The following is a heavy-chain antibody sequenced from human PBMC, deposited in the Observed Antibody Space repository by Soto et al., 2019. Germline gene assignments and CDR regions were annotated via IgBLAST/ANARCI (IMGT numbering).Heavy chain of an antibody. CDR2: ISYDGSNK. J-gene: IGHJ6*02. V-gene: IGHV3-30*18. CDR1: GFTFSSYG. D-gene: IGHD7-27*01. CDR3: AKDLLGPGRAYGMDV. Sequence: QVQLVESGGGVVQPGRSLRLSCAASGFTFSSYGMHWVRQAPGKGLEWVAVISYDGSNKYYADSVKGRFTISRDNAKNTLYLQRNSLRAEDTAVYYCAKDLLGPGRAYGMDVWGQGTTVTVSS.